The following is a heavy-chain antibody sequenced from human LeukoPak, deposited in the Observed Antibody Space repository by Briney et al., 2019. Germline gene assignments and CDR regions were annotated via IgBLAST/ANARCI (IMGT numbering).Heavy chain of an antibody. CDR1: GFTFSSFE. D-gene: IGHD3-10*01. CDR2: ISSSATTI. Sequence: GGSLKLSCAASGFTFSSFEMNWVRQAPGKGLEWISYISSSATTIYYADSVKGRFTISRDNAKNSLYLQMNSLRAEDTAIYYCATKRAVRGDYWGQGTLVTVSS. J-gene: IGHJ4*02. CDR3: ATKRAVRGDY. V-gene: IGHV3-48*03.